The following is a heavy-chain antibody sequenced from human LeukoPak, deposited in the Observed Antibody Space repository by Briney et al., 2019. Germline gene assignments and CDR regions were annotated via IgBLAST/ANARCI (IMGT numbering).Heavy chain of an antibody. Sequence: GGSLRLSCAASGFTFSSYAMHWVRQAPGKGLEYVSAISSNGGSTYYANSVKGRFTISRDNSKSTLYLQMGSLRAEDMAVYYCARSLYSSSWYEVDYWGQGTLVTVSS. V-gene: IGHV3-64*01. D-gene: IGHD6-13*01. CDR2: ISSNGGST. CDR1: GFTFSSYA. CDR3: ARSLYSSSWYEVDY. J-gene: IGHJ4*02.